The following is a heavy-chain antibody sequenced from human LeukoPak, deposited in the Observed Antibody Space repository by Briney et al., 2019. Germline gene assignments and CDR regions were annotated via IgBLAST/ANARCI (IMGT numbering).Heavy chain of an antibody. D-gene: IGHD5-18*01. CDR3: ARDQNSRGYSYGP. CDR2: ISSSGSTI. Sequence: GGSLRLSCAASGFTFSSYEMNWVRQAPGKGLEWVSYISSSGSTIYYADSVKGRFTISRDNAKNSLYLQMNSLRAEDTAVYYCARDQNSRGYSYGPWVQGTLVTVSS. J-gene: IGHJ5*02. V-gene: IGHV3-48*03. CDR1: GFTFSSYE.